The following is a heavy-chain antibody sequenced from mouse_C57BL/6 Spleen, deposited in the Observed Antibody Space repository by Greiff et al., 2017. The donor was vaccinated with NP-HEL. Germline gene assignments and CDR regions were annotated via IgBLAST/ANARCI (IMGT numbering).Heavy chain of an antibody. CDR2: ISYDGSN. V-gene: IGHV3-6*01. Sequence: EVQLQESGPGLVKPSQSLSLSCSVTGYSFTSCYFWYLIRQFPGNILGCMGYISYDGSNNYNPSLKNRSSITRDTSKNQFFLKLNSVTTEDTATYYCVCSGAMDYWGQGTSVTVSS. J-gene: IGHJ4*01. CDR3: VCSGAMDY. CDR1: GYSFTSCYF.